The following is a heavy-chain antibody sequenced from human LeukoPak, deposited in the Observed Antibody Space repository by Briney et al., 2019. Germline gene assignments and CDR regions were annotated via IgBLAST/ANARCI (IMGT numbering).Heavy chain of an antibody. CDR2: IYYSGST. V-gene: IGHV4-59*01. Sequence: SETLSLTCTVSGGSISSYYWSWIRQPPGKGLKWIGYIYYSGSTNYNPSLKSRVTISVDTSKNQFSLKLSSVTAADTAVYYCARDSRPLRRYYYYGMDVWGQGTTVTVSS. CDR3: ARDSRPLRRYYYYGMDV. CDR1: GGSISSYY. J-gene: IGHJ6*02.